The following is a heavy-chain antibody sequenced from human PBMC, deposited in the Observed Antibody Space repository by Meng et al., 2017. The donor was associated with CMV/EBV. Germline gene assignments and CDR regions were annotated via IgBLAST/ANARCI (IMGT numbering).Heavy chain of an antibody. CDR3: ARDESSSSGYYYYYGMDV. Sequence: SVKVSCKASGGTFSSYAISWVRQAPGQGLGWMGGIIPILGIANYAQKFQGRVTITADKSTSTAYMELSSLRSEDTAVYYCARDESSSSGYYYYYGMDVWGQGTTVTVSS. V-gene: IGHV1-69*10. J-gene: IGHJ6*02. CDR1: GGTFSSYA. CDR2: IIPILGIA. D-gene: IGHD6-6*01.